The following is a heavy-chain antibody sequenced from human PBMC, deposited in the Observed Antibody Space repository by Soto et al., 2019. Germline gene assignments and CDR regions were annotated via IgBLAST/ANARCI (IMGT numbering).Heavy chain of an antibody. CDR2: IFGDDDQ. J-gene: IGHJ4*02. V-gene: IGHV2-5*02. Sequence: QITLTESGPTLVKPTQTLTLTCTFSGFSRSTPGLGVGWIRQSPGKALECLALIFGDDDQRYRSSLKHTLTITKDTPKNQVVLTMTNMGPVDTATYYCAHRPYDGEYGGTFDQWGKGTLVTVSS. CDR3: AHRPYDGEYGGTFDQ. CDR1: GFSRSTPGLG. D-gene: IGHD4-17*01.